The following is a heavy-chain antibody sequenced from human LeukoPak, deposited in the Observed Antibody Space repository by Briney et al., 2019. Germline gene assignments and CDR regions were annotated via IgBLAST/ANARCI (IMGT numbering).Heavy chain of an antibody. CDR3: AKGPGGSGYYYSPWFQH. Sequence: SLRLSCAAPGLIFSSYGMHWVRQAPGKGLEWVAVISYDGSKKYYADSVKGRFTISRDNSNNTLSLQMNSLRAEDTAVYYCAKGPGGSGYYYSPWFQHWGQGTLVTVSS. CDR1: GLIFSSYG. J-gene: IGHJ1*01. CDR2: ISYDGSKK. D-gene: IGHD3-22*01. V-gene: IGHV3-30*18.